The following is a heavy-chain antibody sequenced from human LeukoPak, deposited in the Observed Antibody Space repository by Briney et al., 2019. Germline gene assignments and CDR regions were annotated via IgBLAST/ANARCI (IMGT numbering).Heavy chain of an antibody. CDR3: ARDQYHSSGWYYVDY. Sequence: AASVKVSCKASGYTFTGYYMHWVRQAPGQGLEWMGRINPNSGGTNYAQKFQGGVTMTRDTSISTAYMELSRLRSDDTAVYYCARDQYHSSGWYYVDYWGQGTLVTVSS. CDR1: GYTFTGYY. CDR2: INPNSGGT. V-gene: IGHV1-2*06. D-gene: IGHD6-19*01. J-gene: IGHJ4*02.